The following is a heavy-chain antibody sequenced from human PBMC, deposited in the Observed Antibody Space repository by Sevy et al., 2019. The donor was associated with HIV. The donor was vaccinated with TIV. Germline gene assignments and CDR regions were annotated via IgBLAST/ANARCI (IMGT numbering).Heavy chain of an antibody. CDR2: IWYDGINR. V-gene: IGHV3-33*01. J-gene: IGHJ4*02. CDR1: GFTFSSYG. D-gene: IGHD3-10*01. Sequence: GGSLRLSCAASGFTFSSYGMHWVRQAPGKGLEWVAVIWYDGINRYYAHSVKGRFTISRDNSRNTLYLEMNSLRAGDTAVYYCARDNFLPVLVSMVRGALSYYFDYWGQGTLVTVSS. CDR3: ARDNFLPVLVSMVRGALSYYFDY.